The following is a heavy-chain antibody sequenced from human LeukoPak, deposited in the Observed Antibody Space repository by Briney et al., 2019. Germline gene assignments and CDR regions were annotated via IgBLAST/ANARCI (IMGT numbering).Heavy chain of an antibody. V-gene: IGHV3-48*03. Sequence: GWSLRLSCAASGFSFSSYELYWVRQAPGKGLEWGSYISTSGSTIYYADSVKCRFTISRDNAKNSLYLQMNRLRAEDTAVYYCARKDYWGQGTLVTVSS. CDR2: ISTSGSTI. CDR1: GFSFSSYE. CDR3: ARKDY. J-gene: IGHJ4*02.